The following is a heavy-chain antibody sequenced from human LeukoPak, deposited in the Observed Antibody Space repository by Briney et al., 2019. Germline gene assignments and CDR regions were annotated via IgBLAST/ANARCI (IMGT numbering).Heavy chain of an antibody. J-gene: IGHJ4*02. CDR1: GFTFSSYA. D-gene: IGHD5-24*01. V-gene: IGHV3-30*04. CDR2: ISYDGSNR. Sequence: GRSLRLSCAASGFTFSSYATHWVRQAPGKGLEWMTVISYDGSNRYYADSVKGRFTISRDNSKNTLYLQMNSLRAEDTAVYYCARSGNGYNPGESFDYWGQGTLVTVSS. CDR3: ARSGNGYNPGESFDY.